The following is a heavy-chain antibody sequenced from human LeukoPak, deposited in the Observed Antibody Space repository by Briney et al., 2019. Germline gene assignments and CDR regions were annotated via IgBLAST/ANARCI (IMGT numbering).Heavy chain of an antibody. CDR3: ARGAGDYYDSSGYYDWFDP. Sequence: ASVKVSCKASRYTFSNYDINWVRQATGQGLEWMGWMSPNSGNTGYAQKFQGRVTMTRNTSISTAYMELSSLRSEDTAVYYCARGAGDYYDSSGYYDWFDPWGQGTLVTVSS. J-gene: IGHJ5*02. CDR1: RYTFSNYD. CDR2: MSPNSGNT. V-gene: IGHV1-8*01. D-gene: IGHD3-22*01.